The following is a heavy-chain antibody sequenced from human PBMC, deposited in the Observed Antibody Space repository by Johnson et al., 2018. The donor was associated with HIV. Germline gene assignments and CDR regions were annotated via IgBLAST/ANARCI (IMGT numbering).Heavy chain of an antibody. CDR1: GFTFSSYW. J-gene: IGHJ3*02. Sequence: VQLVESGGGVVQPGGSLRLSCAASGFTFSSYWMSWVRQAPGKGLEWVANIKQDGSEKYYVDSVKGRFTISRDNAKNSLYLQMNSLRAEDTAVYYCARGGITMILVVISPPDAFDIWGQGTMVTVSS. CDR2: IKQDGSEK. CDR3: ARGGITMILVVISPPDAFDI. V-gene: IGHV3-7*04. D-gene: IGHD3-22*01.